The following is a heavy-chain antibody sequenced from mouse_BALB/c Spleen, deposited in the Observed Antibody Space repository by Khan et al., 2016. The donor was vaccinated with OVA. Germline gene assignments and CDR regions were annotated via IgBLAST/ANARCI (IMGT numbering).Heavy chain of an antibody. CDR3: ARNPFAY. Sequence: QVQLQQPGTELVRPGTSVRLSCKASGYTFTSYWMNWIKQRPEQGLEWIGRIDPYDSETHYNQKFKDKAILTVDKSSNPAYMQLSSLTSEDSAVYYCARNPFAYWGQGTLVTVSA. V-gene: IGHV1-52*01. CDR2: IDPYDSET. J-gene: IGHJ3*01. CDR1: GYTFTSYW.